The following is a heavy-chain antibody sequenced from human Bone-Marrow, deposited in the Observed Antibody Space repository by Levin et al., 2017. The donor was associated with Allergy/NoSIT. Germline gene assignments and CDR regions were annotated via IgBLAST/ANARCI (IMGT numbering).Heavy chain of an antibody. Sequence: GGSLRLSCAASGFTISRHSMNWVRQAPGKGLEWVSYISSSSSTIYYADSVKGRFTISRDNAKNSLYLQMNSLRDEDTAVDYCASAYCGGDCYAIDYWGQGTLVTVSS. D-gene: IGHD2-21*01. CDR2: ISSSSSTI. V-gene: IGHV3-48*02. CDR1: GFTISRHS. CDR3: ASAYCGGDCYAIDY. J-gene: IGHJ4*02.